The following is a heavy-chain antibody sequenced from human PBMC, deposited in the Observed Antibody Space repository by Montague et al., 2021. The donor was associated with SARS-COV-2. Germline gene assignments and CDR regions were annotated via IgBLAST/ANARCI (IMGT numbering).Heavy chain of an antibody. CDR1: GGSISSYY. D-gene: IGHD3-22*01. CDR2: IYYSGST. CDR3: ARGDYYDSTGYYDY. J-gene: IGHJ4*01. V-gene: IGHV4-59*01. Sequence: SETLSLTCTVSGGSISSYYWSWIRQPPGKGLEWIGYIYYSGSTNYNPSLKSRVTISVHTSKNQFSLKVRSVTAADTAVYYCARGDYYDSTGYYDYWGQGTLVTVSS.